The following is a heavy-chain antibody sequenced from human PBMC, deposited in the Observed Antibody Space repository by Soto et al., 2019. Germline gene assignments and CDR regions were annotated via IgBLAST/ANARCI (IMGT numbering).Heavy chain of an antibody. CDR3: PRDSLLYGGNYYGMDV. D-gene: IGHD4-17*01. V-gene: IGHV3-49*03. J-gene: IGHJ6*02. CDR2: IRSKAYGGTT. CDR1: GFTFGHYS. Sequence: GGSLRLSCTASGFTFGHYSMRWFRQAPGKGLEWVGFIRSKAYGGTTEYAASVKGRFTISRDDSKSIAYLQMNSLKTEDTAVYYCPRDSLLYGGNYYGMDVWGQGTSVTVSS.